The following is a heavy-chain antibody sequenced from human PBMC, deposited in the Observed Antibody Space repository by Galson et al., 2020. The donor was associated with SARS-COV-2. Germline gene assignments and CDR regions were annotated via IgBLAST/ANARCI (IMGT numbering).Heavy chain of an antibody. V-gene: IGHV3-74*01. D-gene: IGHD3-22*01. Sequence: GGSLRLSCAASGFTFSNYWMHWVRQAPGKGLVWVSRINGDGSSRTYADSVKGRFTISRDNAKNTLYLQMNSLRAEDTAVYYCATQEFYYGSSGYEVSDDGMDVWGQGTTVTVSS. CDR1: GFTFSNYW. J-gene: IGHJ6*02. CDR3: ATQEFYYGSSGYEVSDDGMDV. CDR2: INGDGSSR.